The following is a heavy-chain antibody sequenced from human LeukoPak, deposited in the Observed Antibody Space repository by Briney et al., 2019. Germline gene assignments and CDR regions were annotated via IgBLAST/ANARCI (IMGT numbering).Heavy chain of an antibody. J-gene: IGHJ4*02. CDR3: ARGSTYYDSSGQVPFDY. D-gene: IGHD3-22*01. V-gene: IGHV3-48*01. CDR1: GFTFSTYS. CDR2: ISSSSSTI. Sequence: GGSLRLSCAASGFTFSTYSMDWVRQAPGKGLEWVSYISSSSSTIYYADSVKGRFTISRDNAKNSLYLQMNSLRAEDTAVYYCARGSTYYDSSGQVPFDYWGQGTLVTVSS.